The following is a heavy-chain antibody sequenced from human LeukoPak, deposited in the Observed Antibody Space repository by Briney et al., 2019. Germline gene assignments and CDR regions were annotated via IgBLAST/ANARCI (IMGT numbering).Heavy chain of an antibody. Sequence: ASVKVSCKASGGTFSSYAISWVRQAPGQGLEWMGGIIPIFGTANYAQKFQSRVTITADESTSTAYMELSSLRSEDTAVYYCAREVGLRSYYYGMDVWGQGTTVTVSS. D-gene: IGHD4-17*01. CDR1: GGTFSSYA. CDR2: IIPIFGTA. J-gene: IGHJ6*02. V-gene: IGHV1-69*13. CDR3: AREVGLRSYYYGMDV.